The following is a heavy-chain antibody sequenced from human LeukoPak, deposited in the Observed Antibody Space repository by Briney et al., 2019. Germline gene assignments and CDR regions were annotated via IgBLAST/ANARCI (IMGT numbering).Heavy chain of an antibody. D-gene: IGHD2-15*01. V-gene: IGHV3-30*02. J-gene: IGHJ3*02. Sequence: GALRLSCVASGFTFNTHGMHWVRQAPGKGLEWVAFIQFDGSKIDYADSVKGRFTISRDNSKNTLYLQMNSLRAEDTAVYYCARDKAANCSGGSCYSDAFDIWGQGTMVTVSS. CDR3: ARDKAANCSGGSCYSDAFDI. CDR2: IQFDGSKI. CDR1: GFTFNTHG.